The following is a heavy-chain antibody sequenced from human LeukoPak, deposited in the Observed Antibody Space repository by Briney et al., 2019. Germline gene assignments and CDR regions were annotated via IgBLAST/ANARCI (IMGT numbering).Heavy chain of an antibody. CDR2: ISYDGSIK. J-gene: IGHJ3*02. CDR1: GFTFSSYA. V-gene: IGHV3-30-3*02. CDR3: AKSYVVVGMAAFDI. Sequence: GRSLRLSCAASGFTFSSYAMHWVGQAPGQGLEGVAVISYDGSIKYYADSVKGRFTISRDNSKNTLYLQMNSLRAEDTAVYYCAKSYVVVGMAAFDIWGQGTMVTVSS. D-gene: IGHD3-22*01.